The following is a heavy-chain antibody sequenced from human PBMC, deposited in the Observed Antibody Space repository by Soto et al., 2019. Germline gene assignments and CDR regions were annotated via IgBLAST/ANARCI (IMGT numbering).Heavy chain of an antibody. J-gene: IGHJ4*02. Sequence: EVHLVESGGGVVQPGGSLRLSCAASGFTFSNYAMLWVRQAPGKGLESVSAISSNGGSTYYANSVKGRVTISRDNSKDRLYLQMGRLRAEDMAVDDCAKARGYCSGANCYFDYWGQGTLVTVSS. V-gene: IGHV3-64*01. CDR1: GFTFSNYA. CDR3: AKARGYCSGANCYFDY. CDR2: ISSNGGST. D-gene: IGHD2-15*01.